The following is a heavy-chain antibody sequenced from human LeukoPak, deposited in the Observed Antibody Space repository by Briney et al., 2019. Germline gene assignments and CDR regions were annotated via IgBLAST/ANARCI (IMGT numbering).Heavy chain of an antibody. CDR3: ARGGGSGSYSSENWFDP. J-gene: IGHJ5*02. V-gene: IGHV4-61*01. CDR1: AYSISSGYY. D-gene: IGHD6-19*01. Sequence: SETLSLTCTVSAYSISSGYYWGWIRQPPGKGLEWIGYIYYSGSTNYNPSLKSRVTISVDTSKNQFSLKLSSVTAADTAVYYCARGGGSGSYSSENWFDPWGQGTLVTVSS. CDR2: IYYSGST.